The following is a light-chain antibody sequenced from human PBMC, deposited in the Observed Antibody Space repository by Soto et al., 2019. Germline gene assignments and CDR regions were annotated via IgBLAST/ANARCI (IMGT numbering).Light chain of an antibody. V-gene: IGLV1-44*01. CDR3: AAWDDSLSGPV. Sequence: QSVLTQPPSSSGAPGKRVTIPGLGTSPNIGRNSGNGYQQLPGTAPKLLIYTNNLRPPGVPDRFSGSKSGTSASLAISGLQSEDEADYYCAAWDDSLSGPVFGGGTKLTVL. J-gene: IGLJ2*01. CDR2: TNN. CDR1: SPNIGRNS.